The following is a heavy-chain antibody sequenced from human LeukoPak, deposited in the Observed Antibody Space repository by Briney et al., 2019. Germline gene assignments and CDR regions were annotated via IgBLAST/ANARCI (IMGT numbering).Heavy chain of an antibody. V-gene: IGHV3-30*04. CDR1: GFTLSSYA. J-gene: IGHJ4*02. Sequence: GGSLRLSCAASGFTLSSYAMHWVRQAPGKGLEWVAVISYDGSNKYYADSVKGRFTISRDNSKNTLYLQMNSLRAEDTAVYYCARVTSVAGVEYYFDYWGQGTLVTVSS. D-gene: IGHD6-19*01. CDR2: ISYDGSNK. CDR3: ARVTSVAGVEYYFDY.